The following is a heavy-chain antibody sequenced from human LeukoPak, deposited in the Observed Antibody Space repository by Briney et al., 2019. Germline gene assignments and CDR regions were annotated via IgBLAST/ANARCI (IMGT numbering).Heavy chain of an antibody. CDR3: ARDSITTGGTVYNWFDP. V-gene: IGHV3-30-3*01. D-gene: IGHD1-14*01. CDR1: GFTFSDYA. J-gene: IGHJ5*02. CDR2: ISHDGSIK. Sequence: PGRSLRLSCATSGFTFSDYAMHWVRQAPGKGLEWVAVISHDGSIKFSADSVKGRFTISRDNSKNTLYLQMNSLRDEDTALYYCARDSITTGGTVYNWFDPWGQGTLVTVSS.